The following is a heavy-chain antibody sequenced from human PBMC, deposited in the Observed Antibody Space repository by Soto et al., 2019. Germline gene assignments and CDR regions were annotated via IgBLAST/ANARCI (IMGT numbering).Heavy chain of an antibody. CDR2: IYYSGST. D-gene: IGHD2-2*01. CDR3: ARDKLYCSSTSCWGYYYYMDV. Sequence: PSETLSLTCTVSGGSISSGGYYWSWIRQHPGKGLEWIGYIYYSGSTYYNPSLKSRVTISVDTSKNQFSLKLSSVTAADTAVYYCARDKLYCSSTSCWGYYYYMDVWGKGTTVTVSS. V-gene: IGHV4-31*03. J-gene: IGHJ6*03. CDR1: GGSISSGGYY.